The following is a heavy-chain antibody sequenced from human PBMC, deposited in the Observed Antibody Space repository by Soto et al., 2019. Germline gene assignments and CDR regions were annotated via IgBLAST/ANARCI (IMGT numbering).Heavy chain of an antibody. Sequence: PGGSLRLSCAASGFIFGSYAMSWVRQDPGKGLEWVSSISGGGEATYYADSVKGRFTISRDNFRNTLYLQMNSLGAEDTAIYYCAKGFNSDSLEEDYWGQGTRVTV. D-gene: IGHD6-6*01. V-gene: IGHV3-23*01. CDR1: GFIFGSYA. CDR2: ISGGGEAT. CDR3: AKGFNSDSLEEDY. J-gene: IGHJ4*02.